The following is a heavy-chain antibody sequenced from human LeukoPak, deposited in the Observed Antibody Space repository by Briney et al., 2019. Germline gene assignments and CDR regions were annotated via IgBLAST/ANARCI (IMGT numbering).Heavy chain of an antibody. V-gene: IGHV3-11*01. CDR1: GGSISSSSYY. CDR3: ARGPVYGGTQPGY. D-gene: IGHD4-23*01. J-gene: IGHJ4*02. Sequence: LSLTCTVSGGSISSSSYYWGWIRQPPGKGLEWVSYISSSGSTIYYADSVKGRFTISRDNAKNSLYLQMNSLRAEDTAVYYCARGPVYGGTQPGYWGQGTLVTVSS. CDR2: ISSSGSTI.